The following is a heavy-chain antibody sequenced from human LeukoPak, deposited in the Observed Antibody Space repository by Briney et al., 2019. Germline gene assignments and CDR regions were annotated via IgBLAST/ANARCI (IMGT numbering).Heavy chain of an antibody. Sequence: SETLSLTCAVYGGSFSGYYWSWIRQPPGKGLEWIGEINHSGSTNYNPSLKSRVTISVDTSKKQFSLKLSSVTASDTPLSYRAKAAAGGYYYYYYMDVWGKGTTVTVSS. V-gene: IGHV4-34*01. CDR2: INHSGST. J-gene: IGHJ6*03. D-gene: IGHD4-23*01. CDR3: AKAAAGGYYYYYYMDV. CDR1: GGSFSGYY.